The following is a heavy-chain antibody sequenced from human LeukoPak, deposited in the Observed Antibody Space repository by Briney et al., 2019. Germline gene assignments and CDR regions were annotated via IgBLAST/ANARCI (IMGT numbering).Heavy chain of an antibody. Sequence: GGSLRLSCGDSGSNFTKAWMSWVRQAPGKGLEWVGRIKSKTDGGTIDYAPSVKGRFTISRDDSKNTVYLQMTSLETEDTAMYYCTAHTYSGGYWGQGTLVTVSS. D-gene: IGHD4-11*01. CDR3: TAHTYSGGY. CDR1: GSNFTKAW. V-gene: IGHV3-15*01. J-gene: IGHJ4*02. CDR2: IKSKTDGGTI.